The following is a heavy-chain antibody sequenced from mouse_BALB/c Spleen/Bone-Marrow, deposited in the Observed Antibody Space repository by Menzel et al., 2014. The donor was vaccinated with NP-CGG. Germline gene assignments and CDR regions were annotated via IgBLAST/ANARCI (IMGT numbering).Heavy chain of an antibody. J-gene: IGHJ1*01. CDR1: GFNIKDTY. CDR2: IDPANGNT. Sequence: EVQLQESGAELVKPGASVKLSCTASGFNIKDTYMHWVKQRPEQGLEWIGRIDPANGNTKYDPKFQGKATITADTSSNTAYLQLSSLTSEDTAVYYCARWGTTATWYFDVWGAGTTVTVSS. CDR3: ARWGTTATWYFDV. D-gene: IGHD1-2*01. V-gene: IGHV14-3*02.